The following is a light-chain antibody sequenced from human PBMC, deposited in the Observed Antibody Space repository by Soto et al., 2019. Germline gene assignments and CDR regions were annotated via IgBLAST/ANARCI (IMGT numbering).Light chain of an antibody. J-gene: IGKJ2*01. V-gene: IGKV1-9*01. CDR2: AAS. CDR3: QQLNRAT. Sequence: DIPLTQSPSFLSASVGDRVTITCRASQGISSYLAWYQQKPGKAPKLLIYAASTLQSGVPSRFSGSGSGTEFTLTISSLQPEDFATYYCQQLNRATLGQGNKLEIK. CDR1: QGISSY.